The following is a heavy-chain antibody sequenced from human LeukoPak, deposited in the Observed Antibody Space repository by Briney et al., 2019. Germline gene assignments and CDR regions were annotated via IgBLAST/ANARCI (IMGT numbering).Heavy chain of an antibody. Sequence: PGGSLRLSCAASGFTFSSYEMNWVRQAPGKGLEWVSYISSSGSTIYYADSVKGRFTISRDNAKNSLYLQMNSLRAEDTAVYYCARDRASSGYYDILTGYDYYYGMDVWGQGTTVTVSS. V-gene: IGHV3-48*03. CDR3: ARDRASSGYYDILTGYDYYYGMDV. J-gene: IGHJ6*02. CDR1: GFTFSSYE. CDR2: ISSSGSTI. D-gene: IGHD3-9*01.